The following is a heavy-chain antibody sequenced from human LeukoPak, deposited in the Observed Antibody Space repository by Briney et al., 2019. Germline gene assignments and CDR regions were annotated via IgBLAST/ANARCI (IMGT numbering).Heavy chain of an antibody. Sequence: PSETLSLTCTVSGTSITSSYWSWIRQPPGKGLEHIGYIYYTGVTNYNPSLKSRVTISVDTSKNQFSLKLSSVTAADTAVYYCARELGARPPHWFDPWGQGTLVTVSS. D-gene: IGHD6-6*01. J-gene: IGHJ5*02. CDR1: GTSITSSY. CDR3: ARELGARPPHWFDP. CDR2: IYYTGVT. V-gene: IGHV4-59*12.